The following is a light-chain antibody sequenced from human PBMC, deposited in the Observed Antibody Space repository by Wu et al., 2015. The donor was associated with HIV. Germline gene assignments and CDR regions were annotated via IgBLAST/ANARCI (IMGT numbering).Light chain of an antibody. Sequence: DIQMTQSPSTLSASVGDRVTITCRASQSISNWLAWYQQKPGKAPNLLIFEASTLKGGVPSRFSGGGSGTEFTLTISSLQPDDFATYYCQEYNTYSPYSFGQGTKLEIK. CDR2: EAS. J-gene: IGKJ2*03. CDR1: QSISNW. V-gene: IGKV1-5*03. CDR3: QEYNTYSPYS.